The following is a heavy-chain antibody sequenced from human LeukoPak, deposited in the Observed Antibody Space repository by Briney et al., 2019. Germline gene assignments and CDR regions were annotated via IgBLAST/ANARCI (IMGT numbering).Heavy chain of an antibody. J-gene: IGHJ4*02. V-gene: IGHV4-39*01. CDR3: ARTPIVVVVAATLFDY. CDR2: IYYSGST. D-gene: IGHD2-15*01. Sequence: KTSETLSLTCTVSGGSISSYYWSWIRQPPGKGLEWIGSIYYSGSTYYNPSLKSRVTISVDTSKNQFSLKLSSVTAADTAVYYCARTPIVVVVAATLFDYWGQGTLVTVSS. CDR1: GGSISSYY.